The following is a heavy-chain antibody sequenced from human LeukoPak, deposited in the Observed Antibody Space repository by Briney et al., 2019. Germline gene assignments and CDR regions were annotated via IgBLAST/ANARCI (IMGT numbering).Heavy chain of an antibody. V-gene: IGHV4-34*01. D-gene: IGHD3-3*01. CDR1: GGSFSGYY. Sequence: SETLSLTCAVYGGSFSGYYWSWIRQPPGKGLQGIGEINHSGSTYYNPSLKSRVTISVDTSKNQFSLKLSSVTAADTAVYYCARTPYDFWSGYWRTQFDYWGQGTLVTVSS. CDR3: ARTPYDFWSGYWRTQFDY. CDR2: INHSGST. J-gene: IGHJ4*02.